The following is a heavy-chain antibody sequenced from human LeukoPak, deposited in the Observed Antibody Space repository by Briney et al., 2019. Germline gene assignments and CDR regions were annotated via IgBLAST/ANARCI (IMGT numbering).Heavy chain of an antibody. Sequence: SETLSLTCTVSGGSISSSSYYWGWIRQPPGKGLEWIGSIYYSGGTYYNPSLKSRVTISVDTSKNQFSLKLSSVTAADTAVYYCARPPSPAGEYFQHWGQGTLVTVSS. V-gene: IGHV4-39*01. D-gene: IGHD2-2*01. CDR2: IYYSGGT. J-gene: IGHJ1*01. CDR3: ARPPSPAGEYFQH. CDR1: GGSISSSSYY.